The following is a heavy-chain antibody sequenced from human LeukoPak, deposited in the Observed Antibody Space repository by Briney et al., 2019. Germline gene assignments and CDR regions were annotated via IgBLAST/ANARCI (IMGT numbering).Heavy chain of an antibody. J-gene: IGHJ4*02. CDR2: IKSDGSST. D-gene: IGHD3-22*01. CDR3: ARVVSSGYFRHFDY. V-gene: IGHV3-74*01. Sequence: PGGSLRLSCEASGFTFSNYWMHWVRQAPGKGLVWVSFIKSDGSSTFYEDSVKGRFTISRDNTKNTLYLQMNSLRAEDTAVYYCARVVSSGYFRHFDYWGQGTLVTVSS. CDR1: GFTFSNYW.